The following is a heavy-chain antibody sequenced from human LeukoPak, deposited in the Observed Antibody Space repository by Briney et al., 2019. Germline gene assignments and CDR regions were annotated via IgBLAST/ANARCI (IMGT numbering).Heavy chain of an antibody. CDR1: GFTFINYW. CDR2: IKQDGGET. CDR3: ARVRQEWQMDV. Sequence: GGSLRLSCAASGFTFINYWMTWVRLPPGKGLAWVAKIKQDGGETFYADSVKGRFTISRDNAKKSLYLQMNSLRAGDTAVYYCARVRQEWQMDVWGQGTAVTVSS. D-gene: IGHD3-3*01. J-gene: IGHJ6*02. V-gene: IGHV3-7*01.